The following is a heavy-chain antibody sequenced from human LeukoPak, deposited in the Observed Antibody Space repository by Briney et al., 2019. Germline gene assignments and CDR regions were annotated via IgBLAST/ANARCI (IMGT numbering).Heavy chain of an antibody. D-gene: IGHD4-17*01. J-gene: IGHJ6*02. CDR1: GFTFSDYY. Sequence: GGSLRLSCAASGFTFSDYYMSWIRQAPGKGLEWVSYISSSGSTIYYADSVKGRFTISRDNAKNSLYLQMNSLRAEGTAVYYCARALRVEAYGMDVWGQGTTVTVSS. CDR2: ISSSGSTI. V-gene: IGHV3-11*01. CDR3: ARALRVEAYGMDV.